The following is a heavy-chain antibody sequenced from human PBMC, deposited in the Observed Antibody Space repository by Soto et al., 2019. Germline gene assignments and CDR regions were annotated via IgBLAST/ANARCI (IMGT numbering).Heavy chain of an antibody. CDR1: GFTFSSYG. Sequence: PGGSPRLSCSASGFTFSSYGMNWVRQAPGKGLEWVSYISSSSSTIYYADSVKGRFTISRDNAKNSLYLQMNSLRAEDTAVYYCARHPERIAQIGWFDPWGQGTLVTVSS. V-gene: IGHV3-48*01. D-gene: IGHD6-13*01. CDR2: ISSSSSTI. J-gene: IGHJ5*02. CDR3: ARHPERIAQIGWFDP.